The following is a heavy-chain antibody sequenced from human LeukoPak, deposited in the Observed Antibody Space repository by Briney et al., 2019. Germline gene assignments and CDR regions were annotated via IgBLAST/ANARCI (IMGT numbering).Heavy chain of an antibody. Sequence: SETLSLTCTVSGGSISSGSYYWSWIRQPAGKGLEWIGRIYTSGSTNYNPSLKSRVTISVDTSKNQFSLKLSSVTAADTAVYYCARDLVGYRANCFDPWGQGTLVTVSS. CDR3: ARDLVGYRANCFDP. V-gene: IGHV4-61*02. D-gene: IGHD2-8*02. CDR2: IYTSGST. CDR1: GGSISSGSYY. J-gene: IGHJ5*02.